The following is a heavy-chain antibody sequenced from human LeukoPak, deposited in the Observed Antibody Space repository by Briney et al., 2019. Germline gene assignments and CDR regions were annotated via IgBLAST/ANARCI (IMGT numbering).Heavy chain of an antibody. D-gene: IGHD3-10*01. CDR2: INHRGST. CDR1: GGSFSGYY. CDR3: ARGGERALEVLLWFGYYYYYMDV. Sequence: MSSETLSLTCVVYGGSFSGYYWSWIRQSPGKGLEWIGEINHRGSTNYNPSLKSRVTISVDTSKNQFSLKLSSVTAADTAVYYCARGGERALEVLLWFGYYYYYMDVWGKGTTVTVSS. J-gene: IGHJ6*03. V-gene: IGHV4-34*01.